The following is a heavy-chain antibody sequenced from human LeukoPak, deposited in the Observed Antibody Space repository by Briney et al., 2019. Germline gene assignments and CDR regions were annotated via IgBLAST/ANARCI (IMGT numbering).Heavy chain of an antibody. Sequence: SETLSLTCAVYGGSFSGFYWSWIRQPPGKGLEWIGEINHSGSTNYNPSLKSRVTISVDTSKNQFSLKLSSVTAADTAVYYCARLAAYYYYMDVWGKGTTVTVSS. CDR1: GGSFSGFY. CDR2: INHSGST. J-gene: IGHJ6*03. CDR3: ARLAAYYYYMDV. D-gene: IGHD6-13*01. V-gene: IGHV4-34*01.